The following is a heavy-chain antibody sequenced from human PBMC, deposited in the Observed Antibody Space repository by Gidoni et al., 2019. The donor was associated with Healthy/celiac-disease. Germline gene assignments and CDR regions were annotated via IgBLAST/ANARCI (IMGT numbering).Heavy chain of an antibody. D-gene: IGHD4-17*01. Sequence: EVQLVESWGGLVQPGGSLRFSCAASGFTFSSYWSSWVRQAPGKGLEGVANIKQDGSEKYYVDSVKGRFTSSRDNAKNSLYLQMNSLRAEDTAVYYCARETKVRPTTVVTPDHYYYGMDVWGQGTTVTVSS. CDR3: ARETKVRPTTVVTPDHYYYGMDV. CDR1: GFTFSSYW. CDR2: IKQDGSEK. J-gene: IGHJ6*02. V-gene: IGHV3-7*01.